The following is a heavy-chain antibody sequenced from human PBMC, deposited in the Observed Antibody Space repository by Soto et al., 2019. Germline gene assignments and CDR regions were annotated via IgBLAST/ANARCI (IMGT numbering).Heavy chain of an antibody. CDR3: AREGLALVPTTVNSDYYYYAMDV. CDR2: INTYNGNT. D-gene: IGHD4-17*01. J-gene: IGHJ6*02. CDR1: GYTFTNYG. Sequence: ASVKVSCKASGYTFTNYGISWVRQAPGQGLEWMGWINTYNGNTNHAQKLQGRVTMTTDTSTSTAYMELRSLRSDDTAVYYCAREGLALVPTTVNSDYYYYAMDVWDQ. V-gene: IGHV1-18*01.